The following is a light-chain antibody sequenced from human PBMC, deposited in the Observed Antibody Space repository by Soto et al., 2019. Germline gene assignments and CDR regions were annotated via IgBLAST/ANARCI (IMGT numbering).Light chain of an antibody. CDR1: SSDVGSYDL. Sequence: QSALTQPASVSGSPGQSITISCIGTSSDVGSYDLVSWYQQYPGKAPKLMIYEVSQRPSGVSYRFSGSKSGNTASLTIFGLQAEDEADYYCCAYTNSATLVFGGGTKLTVL. CDR2: EVS. CDR3: CAYTNSATLV. J-gene: IGLJ3*02. V-gene: IGLV2-23*02.